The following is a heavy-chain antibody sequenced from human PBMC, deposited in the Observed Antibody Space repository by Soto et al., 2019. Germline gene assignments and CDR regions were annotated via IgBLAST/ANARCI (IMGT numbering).Heavy chain of an antibody. CDR3: ARVTWKQQLIDY. V-gene: IGHV4-39*07. J-gene: IGHJ4*02. CDR1: GGSISSSSYY. CDR2: IYYSGST. D-gene: IGHD6-13*01. Sequence: SETLSLTCTVSGGSISSSSYYWGWIRQPPGKGLEWIGSIYYSGSTYYNPSLKSRVTISVDTSKNQFSLKLSSVTAADTAVYYCARVTWKQQLIDYWGRGTLVTVSS.